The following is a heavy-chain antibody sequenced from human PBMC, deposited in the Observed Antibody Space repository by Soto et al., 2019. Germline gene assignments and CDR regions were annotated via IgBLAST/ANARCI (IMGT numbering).Heavy chain of an antibody. CDR2: ISGSGGST. CDR3: ARGAYCSGGSCFYDAFDI. CDR1: GCTFSSYA. J-gene: IGHJ3*02. D-gene: IGHD2-15*01. Sequence: GGSLRLSCAASGCTFSSYAMSWVRQAPGKGLEWVSAISGSGGSTYYADSVKGRFTISRDNAKNSLYLQMNSLRAGDTAVYYCARGAYCSGGSCFYDAFDIWGQGTMVTVSS. V-gene: IGHV3-23*01.